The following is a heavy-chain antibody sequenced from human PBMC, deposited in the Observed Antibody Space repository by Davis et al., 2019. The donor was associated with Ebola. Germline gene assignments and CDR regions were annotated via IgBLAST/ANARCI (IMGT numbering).Heavy chain of an antibody. CDR3: ANWHSGYDVEYYFDY. CDR2: IHSYGTTT. CDR1: GFTFSSYA. D-gene: IGHD5-12*01. Sequence: GGSLRLSCAASGFTFSSYAMNWVRQAPGKGLVWVARIHSYGTTTAYADSVKGRFTTSRDNSKNTLYLQMNSLRAEDTAVYYCANWHSGYDVEYYFDYWGQGTLVTVSS. V-gene: IGHV3-23*05. J-gene: IGHJ4*02.